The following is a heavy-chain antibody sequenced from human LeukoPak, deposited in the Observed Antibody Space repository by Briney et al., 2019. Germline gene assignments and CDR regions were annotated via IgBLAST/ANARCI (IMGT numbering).Heavy chain of an antibody. CDR1: GGSISTTSYY. J-gene: IGHJ4*02. Sequence: SETLSLTCTVSGGSISTTSYYSGWIRHPPGKGLEWIGNIYYSGSTYYNPSLKSRVTISVDTSKNQFSLKLNSVTAADTAVYYCARRLGRYCSSTSCYSGYFDYWGQGTLVIVSS. D-gene: IGHD2-2*01. CDR3: ARRLGRYCSSTSCYSGYFDY. V-gene: IGHV4-39*01. CDR2: IYYSGST.